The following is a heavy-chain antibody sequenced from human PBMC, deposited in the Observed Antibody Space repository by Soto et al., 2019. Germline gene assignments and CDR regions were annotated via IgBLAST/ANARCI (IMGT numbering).Heavy chain of an antibody. J-gene: IGHJ3*01. D-gene: IGHD2-15*01. CDR1: GYSFIDYY. CDR2: ISPKSGGT. V-gene: IGHV1-2*02. CDR3: ASGEGVVVRPKKDGFDF. Sequence: QVQLVQSGAEVKKPGASVKVSCEASGYSFIDYYMHWVRQAPGQGFEWMGRISPKSGGTNYAQKFQGRFTITADDSTSTAYMDLSGLRSEDTAMYYCASGEGVVVRPKKDGFDFWGQGTMVTVSA.